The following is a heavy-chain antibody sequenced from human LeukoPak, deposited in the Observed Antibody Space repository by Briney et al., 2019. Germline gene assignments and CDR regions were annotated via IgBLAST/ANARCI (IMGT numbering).Heavy chain of an antibody. J-gene: IGHJ4*02. V-gene: IGHV3-30-3*01. Sequence: PGRSLRLSCAASGFTFSSYAMHWVRQAPGKGLEWVAVISYDGSNKYYADSVKGRFTISRDNSKNTLYLQMNSLRAEDTAVYYCASSLKLNGYWGQGTLVTVSS. CDR1: GFTFSSYA. CDR2: ISYDGSNK. D-gene: IGHD2-2*01. CDR3: ASSLKLNGY.